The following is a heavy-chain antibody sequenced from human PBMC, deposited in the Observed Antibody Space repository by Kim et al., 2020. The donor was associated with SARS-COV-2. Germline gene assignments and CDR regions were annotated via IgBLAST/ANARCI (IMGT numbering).Heavy chain of an antibody. Sequence: KVQGRVTMTEDTSTDTAYMELSSLRSEDTAVYYCATGLRLRSYYYYGMDVWGQGTTVTVSS. CDR3: ATGLRLRSYYYYGMDV. V-gene: IGHV1-24*01. D-gene: IGHD3-10*01. J-gene: IGHJ6*02.